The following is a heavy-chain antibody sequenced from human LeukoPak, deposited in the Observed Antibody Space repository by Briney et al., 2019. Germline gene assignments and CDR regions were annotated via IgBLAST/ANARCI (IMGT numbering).Heavy chain of an antibody. J-gene: IGHJ4*02. V-gene: IGHV1-18*01. Sequence: ASVKLSCKASGYTFTSFGITWVRQAPGQGLEWMGWISAYNGNTNYAQNLQGRVTMTTDTSTSTAYMELRSLRSDDTAVYYCARDPNYGGNKVPYYWGQGTLVTVSS. D-gene: IGHD4-23*01. CDR3: ARDPNYGGNKVPYY. CDR2: ISAYNGNT. CDR1: GYTFTSFG.